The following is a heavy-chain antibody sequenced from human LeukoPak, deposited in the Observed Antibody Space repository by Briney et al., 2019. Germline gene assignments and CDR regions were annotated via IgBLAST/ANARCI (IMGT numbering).Heavy chain of an antibody. V-gene: IGHV4-34*01. D-gene: IGHD3-16*02. Sequence: SETLSLICAVYGGSFSGYYWSWIRQPPGKGLEWIGEINHSGNTNYNPSLKSRVTISVDTSKNQFSLKLSSVTAADTAVYYCARLITFGGVIVQYYFDYWGQGTLVTVSS. CDR2: INHSGNT. CDR3: ARLITFGGVIVQYYFDY. CDR1: GGSFSGYY. J-gene: IGHJ4*02.